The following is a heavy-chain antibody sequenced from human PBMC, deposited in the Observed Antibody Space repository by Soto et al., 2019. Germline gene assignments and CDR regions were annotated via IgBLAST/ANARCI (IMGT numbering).Heavy chain of an antibody. J-gene: IGHJ3*02. Sequence: QVQLVESGGGVVQPGRSLRLSCAASGFTFSSYGMHWVRQAPGKGLEWVAVISYDGSNKYYADSVKGRFTISRDNSKNTLYLQMNSLRXEDTAVYXCAKEDSSWYNAFDIWGQGTMVTVSS. CDR3: AKEDSSWYNAFDI. CDR2: ISYDGSNK. V-gene: IGHV3-30*18. D-gene: IGHD6-13*01. CDR1: GFTFSSYG.